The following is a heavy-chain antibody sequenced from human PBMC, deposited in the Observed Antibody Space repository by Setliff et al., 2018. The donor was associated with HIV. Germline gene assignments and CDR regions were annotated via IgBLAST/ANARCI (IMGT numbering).Heavy chain of an antibody. J-gene: IGHJ3*02. Sequence: SETLRLSCAASGFTFSSYWMHWVRQTPGKGLEWIGEMNQSGTTNYNPSLKSRVTMSIDTSERQFSLKLTSVTAAETAVYYCARYYCPTGECYGFDIWGQGTRVTVSS. CDR3: ARYYCPTGECYGFDI. V-gene: IGHV4-34*10. CDR1: GFTFSSYW. CDR2: MNQSGTT. D-gene: IGHD2-8*01.